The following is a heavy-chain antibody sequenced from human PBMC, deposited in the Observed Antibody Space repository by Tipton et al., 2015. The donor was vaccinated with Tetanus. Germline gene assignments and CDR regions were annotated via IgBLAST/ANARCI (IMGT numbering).Heavy chain of an antibody. D-gene: IGHD3-16*01. Sequence: VQLVQSGGGLIQPGGSLRLSCVASGFIVSSHYMSWVRQAPGKGLEWVSVMYSGGDTYYVDSVKGRFSISRDNAKNTLYLQMSSLKVEDPAVYYWAREDGGPTLDYFDSWGQGALVIVSS. V-gene: IGHV3-66*03. J-gene: IGHJ4*02. CDR2: MYSGGDT. CDR1: GFIVSSHY. CDR3: AREDGGPTLDYFDS.